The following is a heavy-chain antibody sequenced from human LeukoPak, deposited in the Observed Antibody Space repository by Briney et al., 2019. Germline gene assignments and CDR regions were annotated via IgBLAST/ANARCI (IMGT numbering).Heavy chain of an antibody. CDR1: GFTFSSYA. D-gene: IGHD2-2*01. CDR2: ISGSGGST. V-gene: IGHV3-23*01. CDR3: AKDKDCSSTSCRPG. Sequence: GGSLRLSCAASGFTFSSYAMSWVRQAPGKGLEWVSSISGSGGSTYYADSVKGRFTISRDNSKNTLYLQMNSLRAEDTAVYCCAKDKDCSSTSCRPGWGQGTLVTVSS. J-gene: IGHJ4*02.